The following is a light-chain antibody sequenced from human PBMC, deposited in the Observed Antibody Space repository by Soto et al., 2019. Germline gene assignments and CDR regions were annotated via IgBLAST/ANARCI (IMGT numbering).Light chain of an antibody. V-gene: IGLV2-23*02. J-gene: IGLJ1*01. CDR3: CSYAGSSTYV. CDR2: DVI. Sequence: QSVLTQPASVSGSPGQSITISCTGTSGDVGSYNLVSWYQQHPGKAPKLMIYDVIKRPSGVSNRFSGSKSGSTASLTISGLQAEDEADYYCCSYAGSSTYVFGTGTKVTVL. CDR1: SGDVGSYNL.